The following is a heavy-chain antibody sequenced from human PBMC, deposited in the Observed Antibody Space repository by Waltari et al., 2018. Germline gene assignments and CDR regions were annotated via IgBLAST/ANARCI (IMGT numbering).Heavy chain of an antibody. CDR2: IKQDGKEQ. V-gene: IGHV3-7*01. Sequence: EVQLVESGGGLVQPGGSLRLSCAASGFTFSSYWMSWVRQAPGKGLEWVANIKQDGKEQYKWDSLKGRFTSSRDNGKNSLDLQMNSLRAEDTAVYYCARAYYDYVWGSYRPYWYFDLWGRGTLVTVSS. CDR3: ARAYYDYVWGSYRPYWYFDL. J-gene: IGHJ2*01. CDR1: GFTFSSYW. D-gene: IGHD3-16*02.